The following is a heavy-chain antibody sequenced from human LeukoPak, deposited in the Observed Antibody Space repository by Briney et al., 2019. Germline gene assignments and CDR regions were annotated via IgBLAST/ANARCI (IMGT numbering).Heavy chain of an antibody. D-gene: IGHD3-22*01. CDR1: GYTFTSYA. Sequence: GASVKVSCKASGYTFTSYAMHWVRQAPGQRLEWMGSINAGNGNTKYSQKFQGRVTITRDTSASTAYMELSSLRSEDTAVYYCARGAYYYDSSGYSLADYYFDYWGQGTLVTVSS. CDR3: ARGAYYYDSSGYSLADYYFDY. J-gene: IGHJ4*02. V-gene: IGHV1-3*01. CDR2: INAGNGNT.